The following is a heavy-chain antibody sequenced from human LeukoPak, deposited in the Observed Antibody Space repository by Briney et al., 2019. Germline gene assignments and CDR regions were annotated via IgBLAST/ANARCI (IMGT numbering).Heavy chain of an antibody. J-gene: IGHJ4*02. CDR1: GGSISSSSYY. V-gene: IGHV4-39*01. D-gene: IGHD3-10*01. CDR2: IYYSGST. Sequence: SEALSLTCTVSGGSISSSSYYWGWIRQPPGKGLEGIGSIYYSGSTYYNPSLKSRVTISVDTAKNQFSLKLSSVTAADTAVYYCARPDTMVRGVIGDWGQGTLVTVSS. CDR3: ARPDTMVRGVIGD.